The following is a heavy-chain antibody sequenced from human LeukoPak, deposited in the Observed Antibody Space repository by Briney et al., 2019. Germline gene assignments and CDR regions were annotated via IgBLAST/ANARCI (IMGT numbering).Heavy chain of an antibody. J-gene: IGHJ5*02. D-gene: IGHD3-10*01. V-gene: IGHV4-59*01. CDR3: ARGGVVGTMLRGINWFDP. CDR1: GIPLSNYY. CDR2: IYYSGST. Sequence: SETLSLTCSVSGIPLSNYYWNWIRQSPGKGLEWIGYIYYSGSTDYNPPLKSRVTISVDTSKRQFSLELSSVTAADTAVYYCARGGVVGTMLRGINWFDPWGPGTLVAVSS.